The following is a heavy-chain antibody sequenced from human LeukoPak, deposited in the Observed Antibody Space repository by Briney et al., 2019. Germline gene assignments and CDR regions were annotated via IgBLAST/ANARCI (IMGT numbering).Heavy chain of an antibody. D-gene: IGHD4-17*01. J-gene: IGHJ4*02. CDR3: AKGRGTTVTSAANY. V-gene: IGHV3-23*01. Sequence: GTLSLTCAVSGGSISSSNWWSWVRQAPGKGLEWVSSISGSNDNTYYADSVKDRFTISRDNSKNTLSLQMNSLRAEDTAVYYCAKGRGTTVTSAANYWGQGTLVTVSS. CDR2: ISGSNDNT. CDR1: GGSISSSN.